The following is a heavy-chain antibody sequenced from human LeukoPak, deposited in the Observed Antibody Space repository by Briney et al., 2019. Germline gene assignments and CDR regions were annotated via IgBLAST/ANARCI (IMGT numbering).Heavy chain of an antibody. D-gene: IGHD3-22*01. CDR3: ARDQVGLLDTDY. V-gene: IGHV3-23*01. Sequence: GGTLRLSCAASGFTFSSYGMSWVRQAPGKGLEWVSAISGSGGSTYYADSVKGRFTISRDNSKNTLYLQMNSLRAEDTAVYYCARDQVGLLDTDYWGQGTLVTVSS. J-gene: IGHJ4*02. CDR2: ISGSGGST. CDR1: GFTFSSYG.